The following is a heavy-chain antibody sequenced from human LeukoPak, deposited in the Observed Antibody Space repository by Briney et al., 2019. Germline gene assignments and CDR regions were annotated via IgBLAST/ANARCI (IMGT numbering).Heavy chain of an antibody. CDR3: ARRGLAAADDY. V-gene: IGHV4-30-4*01. CDR2: IYYSGST. J-gene: IGHJ4*02. D-gene: IGHD6-13*01. CDR1: GGSISSGDYY. Sequence: PSETLSLTCTVSGGSISSGDYYWSWIRQPPGKGLEWIGYIYYSGSTYYNPSLKSRVTVSVDTSKNQFSLKLSSVTAADTAVYYCARRGLAAADDYWGQGTLVTVSS.